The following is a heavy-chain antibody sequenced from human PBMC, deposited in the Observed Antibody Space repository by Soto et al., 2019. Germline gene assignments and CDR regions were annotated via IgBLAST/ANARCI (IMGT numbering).Heavy chain of an antibody. CDR3: ARGGISLRAHFYYMHF. D-gene: IGHD2-21*01. J-gene: IGHJ6*03. V-gene: IGHV4-34*01. CDR2: INHLGSI. Sequence: SETLSLTCVVSGGSLSDYFWSWIRQPPGMALEWIGEINHLGSINYNPSLKSRVTMSVDTSKNQFSLTLNSVTAADTATYYCARGGISLRAHFYYMHFSDRGTTVTVAS. CDR1: GGSLSDYF.